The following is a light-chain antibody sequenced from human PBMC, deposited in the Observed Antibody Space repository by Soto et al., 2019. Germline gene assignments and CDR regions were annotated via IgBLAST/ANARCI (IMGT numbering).Light chain of an antibody. Sequence: DVVMTQSLLSLPVTLGQPASISCRSSQSLVYSDGNTYLNWFHLRPGQSPRRLIYKVSNRDSAVPDRFSGSGSGPDLILKISREEAEDVGVYYCRQGTHWPYSFGQGTKLEFK. CDR3: RQGTHWPYS. CDR2: KVS. V-gene: IGKV2-30*01. CDR1: QSLVYSDGNTY. J-gene: IGKJ2*01.